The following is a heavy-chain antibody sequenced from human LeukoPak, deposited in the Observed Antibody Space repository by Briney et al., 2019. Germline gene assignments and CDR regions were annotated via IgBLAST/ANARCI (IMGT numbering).Heavy chain of an antibody. CDR1: GFTFSSYA. J-gene: IGHJ4*02. D-gene: IGHD5-12*01. CDR2: ISGSGDST. V-gene: IGHV3-23*01. Sequence: GGSLRLSCAASGFTFSSYAMSWVRQAPGKGLEWVSAISGSGDSTYYADSVKGRFTISRDNSKNTLYLQMNSLRAEDTAIYYCAKDSGNSGYDGYFDYWGQGTLVTVSS. CDR3: AKDSGNSGYDGYFDY.